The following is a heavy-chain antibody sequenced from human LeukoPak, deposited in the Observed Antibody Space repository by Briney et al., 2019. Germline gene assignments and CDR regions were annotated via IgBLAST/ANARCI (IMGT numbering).Heavy chain of an antibody. V-gene: IGHV4-59*01. J-gene: IGHJ4*02. Sequence: SETLSVTCSVSGGSIRSYYWSWIRQPPGKGLEWIGSIYYSGSTNYNPSLKSRVTISVDTSKNQFSLKLNSVTAADTAVYYCARGHGYLDYWGQGTLVTVSS. CDR1: GGSIRSYY. CDR3: ARGHGYLDY. CDR2: IYYSGST. D-gene: IGHD5-24*01.